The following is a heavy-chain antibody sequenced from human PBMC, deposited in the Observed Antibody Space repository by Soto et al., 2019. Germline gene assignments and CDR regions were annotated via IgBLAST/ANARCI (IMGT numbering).Heavy chain of an antibody. CDR2: MNPNSGNT. CDR3: VISAAAAGRDYYYYGMDV. CDR1: GYTFTSYD. Sequence: ASVKVSCKASGYTFTSYDINWVRQATGQGLEWMGWMNPNSGNTGYAQKFQGRVTMTRNTSISTAYMELSSLRSEDTAVYYCVISAAAAGRDYYYYGMDVWGQGTTVTFSS. J-gene: IGHJ6*02. V-gene: IGHV1-8*01. D-gene: IGHD6-13*01.